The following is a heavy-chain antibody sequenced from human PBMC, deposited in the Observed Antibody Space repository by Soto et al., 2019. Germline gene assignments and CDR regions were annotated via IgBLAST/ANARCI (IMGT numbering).Heavy chain of an antibody. J-gene: IGHJ4*02. CDR2: IYYSGST. CDR1: GGSISSGDYY. V-gene: IGHV4-30-4*01. CDR3: ARGIGWGSYRFWIERSKAFDY. D-gene: IGHD3-16*02. Sequence: SETLSLTCTVSGGSISSGDYYWSWIRQPPGKGLEWIGYIYYSGSTYYNPSLKSRVTISVDTSKNQFSLKLSSVTAADKAVYYCARGIGWGSYRFWIERSKAFDYWGQGTLVTVSS.